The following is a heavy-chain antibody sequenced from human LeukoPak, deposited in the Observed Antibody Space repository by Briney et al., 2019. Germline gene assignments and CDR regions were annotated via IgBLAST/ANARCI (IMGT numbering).Heavy chain of an antibody. CDR3: ARGVGVSESPPYYYFDY. J-gene: IGHJ4*02. Sequence: WASVKVSCKASGYTFTGYYMHWVRQAPGQGLEWMGGIIPIFGTANYAQKFQGRVTITADESTSTAYMELSSLRSEDTAVYYCARGVGVSESPPYYYFDYWGQGTLVTVSS. CDR1: GYTFTGYY. CDR2: IIPIFGTA. V-gene: IGHV1-69*13. D-gene: IGHD2-15*01.